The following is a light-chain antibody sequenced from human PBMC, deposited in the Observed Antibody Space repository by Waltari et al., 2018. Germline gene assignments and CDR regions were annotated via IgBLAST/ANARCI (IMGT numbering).Light chain of an antibody. CDR1: QSVRSN. J-gene: IGKJ4*01. V-gene: IGKV3D-15*01. CDR3: QHYTNWPLT. Sequence: EIVMTQSPATLSVSPWERATLSCRASQSVRSNYLAWYQQKPGQAPRLLIYGVSTRATGIPDRFSGSGSGTDFTLTISSLQSEDFAVYYCQHYTNWPLTFGGGTKVEIK. CDR2: GVS.